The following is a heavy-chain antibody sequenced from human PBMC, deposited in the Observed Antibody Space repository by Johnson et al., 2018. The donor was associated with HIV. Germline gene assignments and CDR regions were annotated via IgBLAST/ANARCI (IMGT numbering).Heavy chain of an antibody. CDR1: GFAFRSYW. J-gene: IGHJ3*02. Sequence: QVQLVESGGGLVQPGGSLRLSCAASGFAFRSYWMHWVRQAPGKGLEWLAVISYDGAKIYYADSVRGRLTVSRDSSRDSSKNTLYLQMDSLRAEDTAVYYCAKHNGNSLYWYAFDIWGQGTKVIVSS. V-gene: IGHV3-30*18. CDR2: ISYDGAKI. D-gene: IGHD5/OR15-5a*01. CDR3: AKHNGNSLYWYAFDI.